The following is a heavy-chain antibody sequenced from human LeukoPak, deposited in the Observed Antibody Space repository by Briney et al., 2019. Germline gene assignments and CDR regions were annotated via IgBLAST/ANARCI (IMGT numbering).Heavy chain of an antibody. V-gene: IGHV3-23*01. D-gene: IGHD4-17*01. J-gene: IGHJ4*02. CDR2: ISGSGGNT. CDR1: GFMFSSYA. CDR3: AKDKTVTPYYFDY. Sequence: GGSLRLSCAASGFMFSSYAMSWVRQAPGKGLEWVSGISGSGGNTYYAGSVKGRFTISRDNSKNTLYLQMNSLRADDTAVYYCAKDKTVTPYYFDYWGQGTLVTVSS.